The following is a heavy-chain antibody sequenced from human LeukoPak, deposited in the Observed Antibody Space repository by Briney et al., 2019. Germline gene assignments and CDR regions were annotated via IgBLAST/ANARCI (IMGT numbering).Heavy chain of an antibody. CDR3: ASYLYWWSDLGY. J-gene: IGHJ4*02. D-gene: IGHD2-8*02. CDR2: ISGGGSST. CDR1: GFTFSSYA. Sequence: PGGSLRPSCAASGFTFSSYAMTWVRQTPGKGLEWVSAISGGGSSTYFADSVKGRFTISRDNSRNTLYLQMNSLRVEDTAVYYCASYLYWWSDLGYWGQGTLVTVSS. V-gene: IGHV3-23*01.